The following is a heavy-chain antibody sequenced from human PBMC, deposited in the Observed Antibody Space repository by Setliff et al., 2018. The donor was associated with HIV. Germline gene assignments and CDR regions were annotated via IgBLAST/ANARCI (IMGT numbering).Heavy chain of an antibody. CDR2: MNPNSAHNGRI. D-gene: IGHD5-12*01. CDR3: ARDVGRDGYCFDH. CDR1: GYTFTSYD. Sequence: GASVKVSCKASGYTFTSYDINWVRQATGQGLEWMGWMNPNSAHNGRINYAQKFQGRVTMTTDRSTSTAYMELRSLRSDDTAVYYCARDVGRDGYCFDHWGQGTLVTVSS. J-gene: IGHJ4*02. V-gene: IGHV1-18*01.